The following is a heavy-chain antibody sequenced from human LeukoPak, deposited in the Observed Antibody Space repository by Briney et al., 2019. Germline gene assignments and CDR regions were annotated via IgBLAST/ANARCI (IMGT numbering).Heavy chain of an antibody. CDR1: GITFSSYG. CDR3: AKNGDRGAYCTGGTCYPYFYYYMDV. CDR2: ISSTGGTT. V-gene: IGHV3-23*01. Sequence: PGGTLRLSCAASGITFSSYGMSWVRQAPGKGLEWVSSISSTGGTTYYADSAKGRFTISRDNSKNTLYLQMNSLRAEDTAIYYCAKNGDRGAYCTGGTCYPYFYYYMDVWGKGTTVTI. J-gene: IGHJ6*03. D-gene: IGHD2-15*01.